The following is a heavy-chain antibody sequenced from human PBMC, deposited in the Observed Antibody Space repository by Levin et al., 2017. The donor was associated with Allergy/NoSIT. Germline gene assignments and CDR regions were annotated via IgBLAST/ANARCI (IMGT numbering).Heavy chain of an antibody. CDR1: GFTFSSYA. CDR2: ISTGGTNT. V-gene: IGHV3-23*01. Sequence: GGSLRLSCAASGFTFSSYAMTWVRQAPGKGLEWVSAISTGGTNTYYVESVKGRFTISRDNSKNTLYLQMNSLRAEDTAVYYCAKDGAGTYYGIDYWGQGTLVTVSS. CDR3: AKDGAGTYYGIDY. J-gene: IGHJ4*02. D-gene: IGHD1-26*01.